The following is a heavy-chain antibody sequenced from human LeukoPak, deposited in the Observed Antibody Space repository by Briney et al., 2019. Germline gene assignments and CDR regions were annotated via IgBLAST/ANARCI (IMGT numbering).Heavy chain of an antibody. Sequence: SENLSLTCTVSGGSISSGPYYWNWIRQPAGKGLEWIGRMYTSGSIRYNPSLKSRVTISRDASKNEFSLKLSSVTAADTAVYYCAREPYSGSYSEDYFDYWGQGTLVTVSS. CDR1: GGSISSGPYY. CDR3: AREPYSGSYSEDYFDY. CDR2: MYTSGSI. J-gene: IGHJ4*02. D-gene: IGHD1-26*01. V-gene: IGHV4-61*02.